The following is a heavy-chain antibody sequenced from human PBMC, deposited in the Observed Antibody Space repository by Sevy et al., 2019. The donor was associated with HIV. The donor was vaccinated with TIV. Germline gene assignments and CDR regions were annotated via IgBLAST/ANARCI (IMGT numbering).Heavy chain of an antibody. CDR3: ARPCDSRALRGGYQYTVAI. D-gene: IGHD6-25*01. V-gene: IGHV4-39*01. CDR2: VYYSGRT. CDR1: GGSIRTSGDY. Sequence: SETLSLTCTVSGGSIRTSGDYWGWIRQPPGKGLEWIGSVYYSGRTHYNSSLRGRVTISVDTSKNQFSLRLTSVTAADTAVYYCARPCDSRALRGGYQYTVAIWGQGTTVTVSS. J-gene: IGHJ6*02.